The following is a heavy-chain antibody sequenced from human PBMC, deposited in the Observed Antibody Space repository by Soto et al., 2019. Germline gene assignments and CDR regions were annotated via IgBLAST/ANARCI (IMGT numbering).Heavy chain of an antibody. D-gene: IGHD6-6*01. CDR1: GFTFGDYA. V-gene: IGHV3-49*03. CDR3: KSSSCPYYYYYGMDV. Sequence: PGGSLRLSCTASGFTFGDYAMSWFRQAPGKGLEWVGFIRSKAYGGTTEYAASVKGRFTISRDDSKSIAYLQMNSLKTEDTAVYYCKSSSCPYYYYYGMDVWGQGTTVTVSS. CDR2: IRSKAYGGTT. J-gene: IGHJ6*02.